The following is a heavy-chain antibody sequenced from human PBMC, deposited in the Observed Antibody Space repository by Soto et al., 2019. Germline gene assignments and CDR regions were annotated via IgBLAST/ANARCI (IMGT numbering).Heavy chain of an antibody. CDR3: ATEKYGAGRVGVDT. CDR2: ISAHNGNT. J-gene: IGHJ5*02. CDR1: GYAFTTYG. D-gene: IGHD1-26*01. V-gene: IGHV1-18*01. Sequence: QVHLVQSGAEVKKPGASVKVSCKGSGYAFTTYGITWVRQAPGQGLEWMGWISAHNGNTNYAQKLQGRVTVTRDTSTSTAYMELRSLTSEDTAVYYCATEKYGAGRVGVDTWGQGTLVTVSS.